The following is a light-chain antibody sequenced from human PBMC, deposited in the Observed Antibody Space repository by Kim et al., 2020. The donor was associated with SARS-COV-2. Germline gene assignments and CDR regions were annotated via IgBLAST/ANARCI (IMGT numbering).Light chain of an antibody. CDR2: GKN. Sequence: AWGQTGRITCQGDSLRSYYASWYQQKPGQAPVLVIYGKNNRPSGSPDRFSGSSSGNTASLTITGAQAEDEADYYCNSRDSSGNHVVFGGGTQLTVL. CDR1: SLRSYY. J-gene: IGLJ2*01. V-gene: IGLV3-19*01. CDR3: NSRDSSGNHVV.